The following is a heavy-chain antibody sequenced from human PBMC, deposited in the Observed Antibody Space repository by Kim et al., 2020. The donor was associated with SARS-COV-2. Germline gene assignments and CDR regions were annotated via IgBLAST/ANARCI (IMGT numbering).Heavy chain of an antibody. V-gene: IGHV3-23*01. CDR3: VGHGSSSA. Sequence: GSGRDRFYADSVKGRFVVFRDNSKNILYLQMNSLRVDDTAVYYCVGHGSSSAWGQGTLVTVSS. J-gene: IGHJ4*02. CDR2: GSGRDR. D-gene: IGHD6-6*01.